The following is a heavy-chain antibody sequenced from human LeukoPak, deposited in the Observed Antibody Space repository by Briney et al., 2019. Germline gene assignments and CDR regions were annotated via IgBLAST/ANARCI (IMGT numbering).Heavy chain of an antibody. CDR1: GFTFSSYG. CDR3: ARDLGYCSGGSCDHFDY. Sequence: PGRSLRLSCAASGFTFSSYGMHWVCQAPGKGLEWVAVIWYDGSNKYYADSVKGRFTISRDNSKNTLYLQMNSLRAEDTAVYYCARDLGYCSGGSCDHFDYWGQGTLVTVSS. D-gene: IGHD2-15*01. J-gene: IGHJ4*02. CDR2: IWYDGSNK. V-gene: IGHV3-33*01.